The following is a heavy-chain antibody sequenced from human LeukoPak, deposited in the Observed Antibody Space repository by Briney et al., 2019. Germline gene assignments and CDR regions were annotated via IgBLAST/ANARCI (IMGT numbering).Heavy chain of an antibody. J-gene: IGHJ6*02. CDR3: ARVFEGGDYGGYYYGMDV. D-gene: IGHD4-17*01. V-gene: IGHV1-18*01. CDR2: ISAYNGNT. CDR1: GYTFTSYG. Sequence: GASVKVSCKASGYTFTSYGISWVRQAPGQGLEWMGWISAYNGNTNYAQKLQDRVTMTTDTSTSTAYMELRSLRSDDTAVYYCARVFEGGDYGGYYYGMDVWGQGTTVTVSS.